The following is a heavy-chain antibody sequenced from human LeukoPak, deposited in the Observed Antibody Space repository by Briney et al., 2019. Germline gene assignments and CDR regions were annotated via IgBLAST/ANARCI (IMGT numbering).Heavy chain of an antibody. CDR1: GYTFTGYY. Sequence: APVKVSCKASGYTFTGYYMHWVRQAPGQGLEWMGRINPNSGGTNYAQKFQGRVTMTRDTSISTAYMELSRLRSDDTAVYYCAREYYYDSSGYYSKKYYFDYWGQGTLVTVSS. CDR3: AREYYYDSSGYYSKKYYFDY. V-gene: IGHV1-2*06. J-gene: IGHJ4*02. D-gene: IGHD3-22*01. CDR2: INPNSGGT.